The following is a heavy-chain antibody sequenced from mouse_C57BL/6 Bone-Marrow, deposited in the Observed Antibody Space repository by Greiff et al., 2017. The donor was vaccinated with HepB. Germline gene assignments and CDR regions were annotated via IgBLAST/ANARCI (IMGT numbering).Heavy chain of an antibody. V-gene: IGHV1-82*01. CDR1: GYAFSSSW. J-gene: IGHJ3*01. CDR2: IYPGDGDT. CDR3: ARITTVEDSAY. D-gene: IGHD1-1*01. Sequence: QVQLQQSGPELVKPGASVKISCKASGYAFSSSWMNWVKQRPGKGLEWIGRIYPGDGDTNYNGKFKGKATLTADKSSSTAYMQLSSLTSEDSVVYFCARITTVEDSAYWGQGTLVTVSA.